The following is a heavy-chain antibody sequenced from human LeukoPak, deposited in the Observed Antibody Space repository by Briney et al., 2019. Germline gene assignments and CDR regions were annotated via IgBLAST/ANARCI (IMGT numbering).Heavy chain of an antibody. CDR3: ARHYCSSTSCYGDDY. CDR1: GYSFTSYW. Sequence: GESLKISCKGSGYSFTSYWSGWVRQMPGKGLEWMGIIYPGDSDTRYSPSFQGQVTISADKSISTAYPQWSSLKASDTAMYYCARHYCSSTSCYGDDYWGQGTLVTVSS. CDR2: IYPGDSDT. D-gene: IGHD2-2*01. V-gene: IGHV5-51*01. J-gene: IGHJ4*02.